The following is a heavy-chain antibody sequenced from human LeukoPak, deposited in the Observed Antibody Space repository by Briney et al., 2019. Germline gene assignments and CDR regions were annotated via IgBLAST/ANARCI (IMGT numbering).Heavy chain of an antibody. CDR2: ITGSGGST. Sequence: PGGSLRLSCAASGFTFSSYAMSWVRQAPGKGLEWVSAITGSGGSTYYADSVKGRFSVSRDNSKNTLYLQMNSLRAEDTAIYYCARDRDSGRYSGYDLGALWGQGTLVTVSS. D-gene: IGHD5-12*01. CDR3: ARDRDSGRYSGYDLGAL. J-gene: IGHJ4*02. CDR1: GFTFSSYA. V-gene: IGHV3-23*01.